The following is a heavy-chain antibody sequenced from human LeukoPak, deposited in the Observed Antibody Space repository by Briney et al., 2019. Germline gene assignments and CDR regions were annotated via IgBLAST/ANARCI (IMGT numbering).Heavy chain of an antibody. D-gene: IGHD5-12*01. Sequence: ASVKVSCKAPGYIFTSYGISWVRQAPGQGLEWMGWISIYNGKTNYAQKFRGRVTMTTDTSTSTAFMELRSLRSDDTAVYYCAKVISVATGKYYFDYWGQGTLVTVSS. V-gene: IGHV1-18*01. J-gene: IGHJ4*02. CDR1: GYIFTSYG. CDR3: AKVISVATGKYYFDY. CDR2: ISIYNGKT.